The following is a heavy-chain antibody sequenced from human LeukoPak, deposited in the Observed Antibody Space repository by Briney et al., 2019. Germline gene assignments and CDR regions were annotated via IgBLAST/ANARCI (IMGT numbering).Heavy chain of an antibody. CDR3: ARARGSYSFDY. CDR1: GYTFTGYY. V-gene: IGHV1-2*02. Sequence: GASVKVSCKASGYTFTGYYMHWVRQAPGQGLEWMGWINPNSGGTYYAQTVQGRVTMTRDTSISTAYMELSRLRSDDTAVYYCARARGSYSFDYWGQGTLVTVSS. J-gene: IGHJ4*02. CDR2: INPNSGGT. D-gene: IGHD1-26*01.